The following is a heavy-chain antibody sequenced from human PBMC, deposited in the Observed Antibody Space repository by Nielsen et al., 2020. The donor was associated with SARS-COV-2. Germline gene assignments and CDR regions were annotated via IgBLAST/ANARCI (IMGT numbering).Heavy chain of an antibody. CDR1: GYTFTSYY. J-gene: IGHJ6*02. CDR2: INPSGGST. V-gene: IGHV1-46*01. CDR3: ARGILTSGSYYYYYGMDV. Sequence: ASVKVSCKASGYTFTSYYMHWVRQAPGQGLEWMGIINPSGGSTSYAQKFQGRVTMTRDTSTSTAYMELRSLRSDDTAVYYCARGILTSGSYYYYYGMDVWGQGTTVTVSS. D-gene: IGHD1-26*01.